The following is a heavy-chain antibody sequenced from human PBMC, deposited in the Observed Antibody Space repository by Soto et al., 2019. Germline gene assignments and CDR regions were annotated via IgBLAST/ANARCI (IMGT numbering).Heavy chain of an antibody. Sequence: QVQLVESGGGVVQPGTSLSLSCAASGFTFKNYAMHWVRQAPGKGLEWVAVMSYDGGIKYYIDSVKGRFTISRDNSRNTVYLQLHRIRPETTSMFYCTRDRPPNFWELFSKLDAIDTWGQGTMVIVSS. V-gene: IGHV3-30-3*01. CDR3: TRDRPPNFWELFSKLDAIDT. J-gene: IGHJ3*02. CDR2: MSYDGGIK. CDR1: GFTFKNYA. D-gene: IGHD3-3*01.